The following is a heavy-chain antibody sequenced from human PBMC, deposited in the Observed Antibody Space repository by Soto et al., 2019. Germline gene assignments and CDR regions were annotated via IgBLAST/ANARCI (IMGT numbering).Heavy chain of an antibody. CDR1: DGSISNYY. D-gene: IGHD2-15*01. CDR3: ARDRSGGNSFWYFNV. Sequence: QVQLQESGPGLVKPSETLSLTCSVADGSISNYYWSWIRQPPGKGLEWIGQIHYTGRTNYNPSLESRVTMSVDTSKNLFSLRLNSVTAADTAVYYCARDRSGGNSFWYFNVWGRGTLVTVSS. CDR2: IHYTGRT. J-gene: IGHJ2*01. V-gene: IGHV4-59*01.